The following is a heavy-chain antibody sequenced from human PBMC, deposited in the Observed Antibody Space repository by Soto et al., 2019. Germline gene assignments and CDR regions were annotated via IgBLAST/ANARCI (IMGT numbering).Heavy chain of an antibody. D-gene: IGHD2-15*01. V-gene: IGHV1-3*01. CDR3: ARGIATGQLDP. Sequence: ASVKVSCKASGYTFTRDTMNWVRQAPGQRLEWMGWINPDNGNTKSSQKFQDRVIITRDTSASTAYMALSSLRYEDTAVYYCARGIATGQLDPWGQGTLVTVSS. CDR1: GYTFTRDT. CDR2: INPDNGNT. J-gene: IGHJ5*02.